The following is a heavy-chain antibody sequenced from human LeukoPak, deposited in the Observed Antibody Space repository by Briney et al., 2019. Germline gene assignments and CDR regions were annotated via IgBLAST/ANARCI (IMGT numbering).Heavy chain of an antibody. CDR2: ISAYNGNT. D-gene: IGHD4-17*01. Sequence: ASVKVSCKTSGYTFTSYGFSWVRQAPGQGLEWMGWISAYNGNTDYAQKLQGRVTMTTDTSTSTAYMELRSLRSDDTAVYYCARSGYGDYPSNWGQGTLVTVSS. CDR3: ARSGYGDYPSN. V-gene: IGHV1-18*01. CDR1: GYTFTSYG. J-gene: IGHJ4*02.